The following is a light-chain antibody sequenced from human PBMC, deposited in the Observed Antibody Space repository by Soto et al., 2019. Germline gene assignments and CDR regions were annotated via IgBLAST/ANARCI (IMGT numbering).Light chain of an antibody. CDR2: GTS. Sequence: EIVMTQSPGTLSLSPGERATISCRASQVIGSRYLAWYHQKSGQAPRLLIYGTSSRATGIPDRFSGSGSGTDFTLTISRLEADDVAVYHCHQYGSSVRAFGQGTKLEIK. J-gene: IGKJ1*01. CDR1: QVIGSRY. CDR3: HQYGSSVRA. V-gene: IGKV3-20*01.